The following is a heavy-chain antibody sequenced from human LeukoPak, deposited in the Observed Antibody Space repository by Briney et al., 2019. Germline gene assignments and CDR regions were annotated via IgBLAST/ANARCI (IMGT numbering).Heavy chain of an antibody. Sequence: ASVKVSCKAAGYTFISYDLNWTRQAPGQGIEWMGWISGYNGNTKYAQKVQGRVTVTTDTSTSTAYMELSRLRSDDTAVYYCARADYYDSSGYYYLLPIDDWGQGTLVTVSS. CDR2: ISGYNGNT. J-gene: IGHJ4*02. V-gene: IGHV1-18*01. CDR1: GYTFISYD. CDR3: ARADYYDSSGYYYLLPIDD. D-gene: IGHD3-22*01.